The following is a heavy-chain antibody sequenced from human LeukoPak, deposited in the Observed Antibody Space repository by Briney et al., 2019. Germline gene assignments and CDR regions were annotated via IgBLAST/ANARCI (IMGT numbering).Heavy chain of an antibody. CDR3: ARDPGYGNNWFDR. V-gene: IGHV4-59*01. CDR2: IYYSGST. D-gene: IGHD3-16*01. Sequence: SGTLSLTCTASGGSISSYYLSWVRQPPGKGLEWIGYIYYSGSTNYNPSLKSRVTISVDKSKNQFSLKLSSVTAADTAVYYCARDPGYGNNWFDRWGQGTLVTVSS. CDR1: GGSISSYY. J-gene: IGHJ5*02.